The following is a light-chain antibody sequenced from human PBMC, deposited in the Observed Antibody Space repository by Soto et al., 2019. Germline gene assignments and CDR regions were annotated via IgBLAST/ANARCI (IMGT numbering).Light chain of an antibody. CDR1: NIGSKS. CDR2: YDS. CDR3: QVWDSSSDHVV. V-gene: IGLV3-21*04. J-gene: IGLJ2*01. Sequence: SYELTQPPSVSVAPGKTARITCGGNNIGSKSVHWYQQQSGQAPVLVIYYDSDRPSGIPERFSGSNSGNTATLTIGRVEAGDEADYYCQVWDSSSDHVVFGGGTKLTVL.